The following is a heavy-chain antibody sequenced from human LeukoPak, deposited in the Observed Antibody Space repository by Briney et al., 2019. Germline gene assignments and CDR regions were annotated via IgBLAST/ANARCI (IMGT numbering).Heavy chain of an antibody. J-gene: IGHJ4*02. Sequence: PSGGSLRLSCAASGFTFSSYAMSWVRQAPGKGLEWVSAISGSGGSTYYADSVKGRFAISRDNSKNTLHLQMNSLRAEDTAVYYCAKVQLVLDYWGQGTLVTVSS. D-gene: IGHD6-13*01. CDR2: ISGSGGST. V-gene: IGHV3-23*01. CDR1: GFTFSSYA. CDR3: AKVQLVLDY.